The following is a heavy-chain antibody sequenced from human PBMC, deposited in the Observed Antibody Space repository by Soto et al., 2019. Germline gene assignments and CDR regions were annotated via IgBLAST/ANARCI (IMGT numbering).Heavy chain of an antibody. D-gene: IGHD6-6*01. CDR3: ARAPPSSWHYEY. V-gene: IGHV3-30-3*01. Sequence: PGGSLRLSCATSGFSFSSYAMHWVRQAPGKGLEWVALISYDESNKYYADSVKGRFSISGDNSNNMLYLQMDSLRTEDTAMYYCARAPPSSWHYEYWGQGTLVTVSS. CDR1: GFSFSSYA. J-gene: IGHJ4*02. CDR2: ISYDESNK.